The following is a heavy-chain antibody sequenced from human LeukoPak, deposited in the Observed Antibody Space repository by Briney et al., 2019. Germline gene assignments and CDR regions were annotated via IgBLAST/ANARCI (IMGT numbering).Heavy chain of an antibody. Sequence: GGSLRLSCAASGFTFSSYTMNWVRQAPGKGLEWVSYISSSSNIIYYADSAKGRFTLSRDNAKSTAYLQMNSLRSEDTAVYYCARNDPDSSEDWGQGTLVTVSS. CDR3: ARNDPDSSED. D-gene: IGHD3-22*01. J-gene: IGHJ4*02. CDR1: GFTFSSYT. CDR2: ISSSSNII. V-gene: IGHV3-48*04.